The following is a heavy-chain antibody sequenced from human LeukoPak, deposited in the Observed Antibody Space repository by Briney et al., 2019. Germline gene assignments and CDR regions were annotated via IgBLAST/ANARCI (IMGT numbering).Heavy chain of an antibody. V-gene: IGHV1-18*01. CDR2: ISPYNGNT. D-gene: IGHD2-2*01. CDR1: GYTFTSYG. J-gene: IGHJ6*03. CDR3: ARAGYCSDTNCYWFHYYYMDV. Sequence: GASVKVSCKASGYTFTSYGISWVRQAPGQGLEWMGWISPYNGNTNSAQKLQDRVTMTTDTSTSTAYMELRGLRSDDTAVYYCARAGYCSDTNCYWFHYYYMDVWGKGTTVTVSS.